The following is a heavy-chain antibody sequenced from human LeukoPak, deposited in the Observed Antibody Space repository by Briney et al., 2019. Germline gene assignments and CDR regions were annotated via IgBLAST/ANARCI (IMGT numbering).Heavy chain of an antibody. D-gene: IGHD3-10*01. CDR2: IFYSGSA. CDR1: GGSISSGDYY. V-gene: IGHV4-31*03. Sequence: SETLPQTCTVSGGSISSGDYYWNWIRQHPEKSLEWIGYIFYSGSAYYNPSLKSRVTISVDTSKNQFSLKLSSVTAADTAVYYCARGSTLIRGFDYWGQATLVTVSS. CDR3: ARGSTLIRGFDY. J-gene: IGHJ4*02.